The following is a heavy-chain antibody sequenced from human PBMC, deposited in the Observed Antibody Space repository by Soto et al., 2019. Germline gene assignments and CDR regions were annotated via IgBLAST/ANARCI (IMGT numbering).Heavy chain of an antibody. J-gene: IGHJ6*02. CDR1: GFTFTSSA. CDR2: IVVGSGNT. Sequence: SVKVSCKASGFTFTSSAVQWVRQARGQRLEWIGWIVVGSGNTNYAQKFQERVTITRDMSTSTAYMELSSLRSEDTAVYYCAADPPATVSYYYYGMDVWGQGTTVTVSS. V-gene: IGHV1-58*01. D-gene: IGHD4-17*01. CDR3: AADPPATVSYYYYGMDV.